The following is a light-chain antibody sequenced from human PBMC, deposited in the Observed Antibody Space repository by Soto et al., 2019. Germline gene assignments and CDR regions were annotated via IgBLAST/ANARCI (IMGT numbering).Light chain of an antibody. CDR2: DTS. CDR1: QYISSW. CDR3: QHYNSYSEA. V-gene: IGKV1-5*01. Sequence: DIQMTQSPSTLSASVGDRVTITCRASQYISSWLAWYQQKPGTAPRLLIYDTSNLEDGVPSRFSGSGSGTECTLTISSLQPDDFATYYCQHYNSYSEAFGQGTKVDIK. J-gene: IGKJ1*01.